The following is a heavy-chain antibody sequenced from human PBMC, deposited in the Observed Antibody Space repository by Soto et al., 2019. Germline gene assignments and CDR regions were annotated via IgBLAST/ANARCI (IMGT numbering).Heavy chain of an antibody. Sequence: EVQLVESGGGLVQPGRSLRLSCAASGFTFDDYAMHWVRQAPGKGLEWVSGISWNSGSICYADSVKGRFTISRDNAKNSLQLQINRLRAEDTALNYGAKDARYEPSTRFSYWGQVTLLIVAS. J-gene: IGHJ4*02. CDR2: ISWNSGSI. CDR3: AKDARYEPSTRFSY. CDR1: GFTFDDYA. D-gene: IGHD3-9*01. V-gene: IGHV3-9*01.